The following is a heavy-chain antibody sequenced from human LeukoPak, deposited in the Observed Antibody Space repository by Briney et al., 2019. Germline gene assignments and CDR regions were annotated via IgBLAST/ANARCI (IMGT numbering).Heavy chain of an antibody. Sequence: GGSLRLSCAASEFTFTSYSMNWVRQAPGKGLEWISYISSSGSTIYYADSVKGRFTISRDNAKNSLYLQMNSLRAEDTAVYYCARGQRHYFDYWGQGTLVTVSS. D-gene: IGHD6-25*01. CDR3: ARGQRHYFDY. J-gene: IGHJ4*02. CDR1: EFTFTSYS. CDR2: ISSSGSTI. V-gene: IGHV3-48*04.